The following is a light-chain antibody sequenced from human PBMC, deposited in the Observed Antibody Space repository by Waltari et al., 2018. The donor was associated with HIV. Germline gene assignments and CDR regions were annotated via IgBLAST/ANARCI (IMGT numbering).Light chain of an antibody. CDR2: DNS. Sequence: QSVLTQPPSVSAAPGQKVTISCSGSSSNIGNNYVSWYQQLPGTAPKLLIYDNSQPPSGLPDRFSAAKSGTSATLVSTGLQIGDEADYFCGTWDNSLSAYVLFGGGTKLTVL. CDR1: SSNIGNNY. CDR3: GTWDNSLSAYVL. V-gene: IGLV1-51*01. J-gene: IGLJ2*01.